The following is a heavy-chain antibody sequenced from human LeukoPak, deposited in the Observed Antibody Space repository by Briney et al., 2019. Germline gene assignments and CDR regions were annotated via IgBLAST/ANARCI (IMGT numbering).Heavy chain of an antibody. D-gene: IGHD2-2*01. CDR1: GFTFSSYA. J-gene: IGHJ6*02. CDR3: ARLNCSSTSCYRVRYYYYGMDV. V-gene: IGHV3-23*01. Sequence: GGSLRLSCAASGFTFSSYAMSWVRQAPGKGLEWVSAISGSGGGTYYADSVKGRFTISRDNSKNTLYLQMNSLRAEDTAVYYCARLNCSSTSCYRVRYYYYGMDVWGQGTTVTVSS. CDR2: ISGSGGGT.